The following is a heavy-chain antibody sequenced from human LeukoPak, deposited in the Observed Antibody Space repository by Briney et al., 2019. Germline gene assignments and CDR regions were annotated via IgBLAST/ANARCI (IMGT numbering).Heavy chain of an antibody. CDR1: GGSINNSFYY. Sequence: SDTLSLTCTVSGGSINNSFYYWGWVRQPPGKGLVWIGSICYAGNTYYHPSLKSRVTISVDTSKNQFSLKLTSVTAADTAVYYCARRYLAWLSYYFDSWGQGALVTVSS. J-gene: IGHJ4*02. V-gene: IGHV4-39*01. CDR2: ICYAGNT. D-gene: IGHD3-3*01. CDR3: ARRYLAWLSYYFDS.